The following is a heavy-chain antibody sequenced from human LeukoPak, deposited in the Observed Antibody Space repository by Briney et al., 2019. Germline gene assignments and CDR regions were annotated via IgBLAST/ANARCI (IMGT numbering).Heavy chain of an antibody. CDR2: ISWNSGSI. Sequence: GGSLRLSCAASGFTFDDYAMHWVRQAPGKGLEWVSGISWNSGSIGYADSVKGRFTISRDSAKNSLYLQMNSLRAEDMALYYCARGQWLASDAFDIWGQGAMVTVSS. V-gene: IGHV3-9*03. J-gene: IGHJ3*02. CDR1: GFTFDDYA. D-gene: IGHD6-19*01. CDR3: ARGQWLASDAFDI.